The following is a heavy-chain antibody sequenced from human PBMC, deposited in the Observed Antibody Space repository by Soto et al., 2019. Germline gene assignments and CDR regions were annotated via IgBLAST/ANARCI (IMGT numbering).Heavy chain of an antibody. CDR1: GGSISSSNSY. CDR2: IYYSGST. CDR3: ARHNYGSGSTYFDY. Sequence: PSETLSLTCTVSGGSISSSNSYWGWIRQPPGKGLEWIGSIYYSGSTYYNPSLKSRVSISVDTSKNQFSLKLSSVTAADTAVYYCARHNYGSGSTYFDYWGQGTLVTVSS. V-gene: IGHV4-39*01. D-gene: IGHD3-10*01. J-gene: IGHJ4*02.